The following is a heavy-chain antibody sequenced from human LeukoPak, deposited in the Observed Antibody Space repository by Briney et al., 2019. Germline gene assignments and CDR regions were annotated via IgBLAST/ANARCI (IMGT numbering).Heavy chain of an antibody. CDR2: IYYSGST. J-gene: IGHJ3*02. CDR3: ARANHLNYDSSGYYWLVGYPSVFHDAFDI. CDR1: GGSISSYY. D-gene: IGHD3-22*01. V-gene: IGHV4-59*01. Sequence: SETLSLTCTVSGGSISSYYWSWIRQPPGKGLEWIGYIYYSGSTNYNPSLKSRVTISVDTSKNQFSLKLSSVTAADTAVYYCARANHLNYDSSGYYWLVGYPSVFHDAFDIWGQGTTVTVSS.